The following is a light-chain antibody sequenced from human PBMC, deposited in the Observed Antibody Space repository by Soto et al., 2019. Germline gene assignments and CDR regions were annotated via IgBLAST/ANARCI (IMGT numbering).Light chain of an antibody. J-gene: IGLJ1*01. CDR1: SSDVGGYNY. CDR3: SLYTSSSTYV. CDR2: EVS. V-gene: IGLV2-14*01. Sequence: QSAVTQPASVSGSPGQSITISCTGTSSDVGGYNYVSWYQQHPGKAPKLMIYEVSNRPSGVSNRFSGSKSGNTASLTISGLQAEDESDYYCSLYTSSSTYVFGTGTKLTVL.